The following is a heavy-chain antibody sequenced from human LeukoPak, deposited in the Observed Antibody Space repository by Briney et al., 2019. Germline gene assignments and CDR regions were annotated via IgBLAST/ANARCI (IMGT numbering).Heavy chain of an antibody. CDR3: ARGDNVSRFLEWYPASYYYYMDV. CDR2: ISAYKGNT. V-gene: IGHV1-18*01. Sequence: ASVKVSCKASGYTFTSYGISWVRQAPGQGLEWMGWISAYKGNTNYAQKLQGRVTMTTDTSTNTAYMELRSLRPDDTAVYYCARGDNVSRFLEWYPASYYYYMDVWGKGTTVTVSS. CDR1: GYTFTSYG. J-gene: IGHJ6*03. D-gene: IGHD3-3*01.